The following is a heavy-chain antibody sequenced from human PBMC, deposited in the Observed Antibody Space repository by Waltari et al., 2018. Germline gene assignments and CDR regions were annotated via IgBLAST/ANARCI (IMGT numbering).Heavy chain of an antibody. J-gene: IGHJ5*01. V-gene: IGHV3-21*03. CDR2: ITGSGAYI. CDR3: VRALTTPNDS. CDR1: GFTFSTFG. Sequence: EVQLVESGGGLVKPGGSLSPSCVASGFTFSTFGMSWVRQAPGKGLEWVSTITGSGAYIYYADSIKGRFTISRDNAKNSLYLHMNSLRDGDTAVYYCVRALTTPNDSWGQGTLVAVSS. D-gene: IGHD4-17*01.